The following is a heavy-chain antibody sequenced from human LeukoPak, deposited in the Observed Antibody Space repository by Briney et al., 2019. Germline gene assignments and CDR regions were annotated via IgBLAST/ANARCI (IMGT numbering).Heavy chain of an antibody. V-gene: IGHV3-21*04. Sequence: PGGSLRLSCAASGFTFSSYSMNWVRQAPGKGLEWVSSISSSSSYIYYADSVKGRFTISRDNAKNSLYLQMNSLRAEDTAVYYCARGVATIWGPRYYFDYWGQGTLVTVSS. D-gene: IGHD5-12*01. J-gene: IGHJ4*02. CDR3: ARGVATIWGPRYYFDY. CDR2: ISSSSSYI. CDR1: GFTFSSYS.